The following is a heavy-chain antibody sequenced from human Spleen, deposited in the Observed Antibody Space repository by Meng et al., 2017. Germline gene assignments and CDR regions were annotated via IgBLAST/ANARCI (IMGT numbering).Heavy chain of an antibody. CDR2: LYTSGGT. CDR3: ARDAATSY. J-gene: IGHJ4*02. V-gene: IGHV4-4*07. Sequence: SETLSLTCTVSGGSISSYYWSWIRQPAGKGLEWIGRLYTSGGTQYNPPLKSRVTISVDTSKNQFSLKLSSVTAADTAVYYCARDAATSYWGQGTLVTVSS. D-gene: IGHD6-25*01. CDR1: GGSISSYY.